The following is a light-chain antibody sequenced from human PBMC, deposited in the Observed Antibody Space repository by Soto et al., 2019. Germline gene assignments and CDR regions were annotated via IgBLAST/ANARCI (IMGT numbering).Light chain of an antibody. Sequence: QSVLTQPPSVSGAPGQRVTISCTGSSSNIGAGYDVHWYQQLPGTAPKLLIYGNSNRPSGVPDRFSGSKSGTSASLAITGLQAEAEADYFCQSYASSLSVVFGGGPKLTV. J-gene: IGLJ2*01. V-gene: IGLV1-40*01. CDR2: GNS. CDR1: SSNIGAGYD. CDR3: QSYASSLSVV.